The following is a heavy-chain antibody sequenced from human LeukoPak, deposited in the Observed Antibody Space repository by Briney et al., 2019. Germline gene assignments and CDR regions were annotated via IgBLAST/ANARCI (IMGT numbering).Heavy chain of an antibody. V-gene: IGHV4-39*01. J-gene: IGHJ5*02. CDR2: IYYSGST. Sequence: SETLSLTCTVSGGSISSSSYYWGWIRQPPGKGLEWIGSIYYSGSTYYNPSLKSRVTISVDTSKNQFSLKLSSVTAADTAVYYCASPGYCSSTSCSWCFDPWGQGTLVTVSS. D-gene: IGHD2-2*01. CDR1: GGSISSSSYY. CDR3: ASPGYCSSTSCSWCFDP.